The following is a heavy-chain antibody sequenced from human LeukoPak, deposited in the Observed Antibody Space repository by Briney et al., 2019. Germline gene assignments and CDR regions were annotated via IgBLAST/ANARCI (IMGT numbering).Heavy chain of an antibody. CDR3: ALDPVVPAAATMG. V-gene: IGHV3-21*01. D-gene: IGHD2-2*01. CDR2: ISSSSSYI. J-gene: IGHJ4*02. Sequence: GGSLRLSCAASGFTFSSYSMTWVRQAPGKGLEWVSSISSSSSYIYYADSVKGRFTISIDNAKYSLYLQMNSLRAEDTAVYYCALDPVVPAAATMGWGQGTLVTDSS. CDR1: GFTFSSYS.